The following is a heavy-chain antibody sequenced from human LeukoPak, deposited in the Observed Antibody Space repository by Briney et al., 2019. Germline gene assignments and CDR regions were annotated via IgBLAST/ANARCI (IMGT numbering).Heavy chain of an antibody. CDR1: GGSISSTNW. J-gene: IGHJ4*02. Sequence: TSETLSLTCAVSGGSISSTNWGSWVRQPPGKGLEWIGEIYHSGSTNYNPSLKSRVTISVDKSKNQFSLKVSSVTAADTAVYYCARDVDTAMVTAYWGQGTLVTVSS. CDR3: ARDVDTAMVTAY. V-gene: IGHV4-4*02. CDR2: IYHSGST. D-gene: IGHD5-18*01.